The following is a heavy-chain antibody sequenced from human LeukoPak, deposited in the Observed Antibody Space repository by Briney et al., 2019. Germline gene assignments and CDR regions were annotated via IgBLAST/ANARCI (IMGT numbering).Heavy chain of an antibody. V-gene: IGHV3-23*01. Sequence: GRSLRLSCAGSGFTFSIYAMDSVRQPPGKGLEWVSTITTITRSTRYADSVKGRFTISRDNSKRTLYLQMNSLRVEDTAMYYCAKDPNGDYVGAFDFWGQGTLVSASS. CDR1: GFTFSIYA. CDR3: AKDPNGDYVGAFDF. D-gene: IGHD4-23*01. J-gene: IGHJ3*01. CDR2: ITTITRST.